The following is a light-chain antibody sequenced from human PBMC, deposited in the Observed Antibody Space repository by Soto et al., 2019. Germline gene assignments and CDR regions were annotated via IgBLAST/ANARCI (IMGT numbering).Light chain of an antibody. J-gene: IGKJ1*01. Sequence: DYQVTQSPSTRSASVGDRVTITCRASQNIYTWLAWYQQKPGIAPKLLIHKASTLESGVPSRFSGSGYGTEFTLTISGLQPEDSATYYCQQYERYSTFGQGTKVEIK. CDR2: KAS. V-gene: IGKV1-5*03. CDR3: QQYERYST. CDR1: QNIYTW.